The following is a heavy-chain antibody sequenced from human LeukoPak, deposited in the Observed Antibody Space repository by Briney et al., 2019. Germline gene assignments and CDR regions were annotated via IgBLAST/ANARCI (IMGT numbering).Heavy chain of an antibody. J-gene: IGHJ6*03. D-gene: IGHD5-12*01. CDR1: GFTFSSYA. CDR3: ARNLFLGYSGYDFGYYYYYMDV. Sequence: AGGSLRLSCAASGFTFSSYAMSRVRQAPGKGLEWVSAISGSGGSTYYADSVKGRFTISRDNSKNTLYLQMNSLRAEDTAVYYCARNLFLGYSGYDFGYYYYYMDVWGKGTTVTVSS. V-gene: IGHV3-23*01. CDR2: ISGSGGST.